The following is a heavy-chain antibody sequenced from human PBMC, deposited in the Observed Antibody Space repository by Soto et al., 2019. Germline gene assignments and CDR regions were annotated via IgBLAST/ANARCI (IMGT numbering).Heavy chain of an antibody. CDR2: IKQDGSEK. J-gene: IGHJ5*02. CDR3: ARDGYCSGGSCYSGVIWFDP. D-gene: IGHD2-15*01. Sequence: EVQLVESGGGLVQPGGSLRLSCAASGFTFSSYWMSWVRQAPGKGLEWVANIKQDGSEKYYVDSVKGRFTISRDNAKNSLYLQLNRLRAADTAVYYCARDGYCSGGSCYSGVIWFDPWGQGALVTVSS. V-gene: IGHV3-7*05. CDR1: GFTFSSYW.